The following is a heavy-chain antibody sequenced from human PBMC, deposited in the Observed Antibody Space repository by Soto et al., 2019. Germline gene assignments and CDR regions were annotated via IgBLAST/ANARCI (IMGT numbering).Heavy chain of an antibody. J-gene: IGHJ4*02. CDR1: GYTFTDYD. D-gene: IGHD6-13*01. V-gene: IGHV1-69*13. CDR3: GRGGSWAKVDS. CDR2: IIPVFGPA. Sequence: SVKVSCKASGYTFTDYDINWVRQAPGQGLEWMGGIIPVFGPALYAQKFQGRVTITADESTNTAFLDVSSLRSEDTAVYYCGRGGSWAKVDSWGPGTLVTVSS.